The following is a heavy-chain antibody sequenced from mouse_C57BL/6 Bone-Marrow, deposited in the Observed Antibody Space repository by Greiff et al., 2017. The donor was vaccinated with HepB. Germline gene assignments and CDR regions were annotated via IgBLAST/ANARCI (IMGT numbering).Heavy chain of an antibody. V-gene: IGHV5-9*01. J-gene: IGHJ2*01. Sequence: EVKVVESGGGLVKPGGSLKLSCAASGFTFSSYTMSWVRQTPEKRLEWVATISGGGGNTYYPDSVKGRFTISRDNAKNTLYLQMSSLMSEDTALYYCARLRGYLYYFDYWGQGTTLTVSS. CDR1: GFTFSSYT. D-gene: IGHD2-2*01. CDR3: ARLRGYLYYFDY. CDR2: ISGGGGNT.